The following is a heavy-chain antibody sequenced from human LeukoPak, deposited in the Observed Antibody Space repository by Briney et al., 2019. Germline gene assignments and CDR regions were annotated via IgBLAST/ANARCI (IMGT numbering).Heavy chain of an antibody. V-gene: IGHV3-48*01. J-gene: IGHJ3*02. CDR3: ARDLLRSFVSHAFDI. D-gene: IGHD3-3*01. Sequence: DPGGSLRLSCAASGFTFSSYSMNWVRQAPGKGLEWVSYISSSSSTIYYADSVKGRFTISRDNAKNSLYLQMNSLRAEDTAVYYCARDLLRSFVSHAFDIWGQGTMVTVSS. CDR2: ISSSSSTI. CDR1: GFTFSSYS.